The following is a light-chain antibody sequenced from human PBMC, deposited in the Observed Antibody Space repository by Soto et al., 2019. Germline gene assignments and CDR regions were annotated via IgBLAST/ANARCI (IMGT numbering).Light chain of an antibody. CDR1: QSISSY. Sequence: DIQMTQSPSSLSASVGDRVTITCRASQSISSYLNWYQQKPGKAPKLLIYAASSLQSGVPSRFSGSGSGTDFTLTISSLQPEDFATYYCQQSYSTLTFGPGTKVDSK. J-gene: IGKJ3*01. CDR2: AAS. CDR3: QQSYSTLT. V-gene: IGKV1-39*01.